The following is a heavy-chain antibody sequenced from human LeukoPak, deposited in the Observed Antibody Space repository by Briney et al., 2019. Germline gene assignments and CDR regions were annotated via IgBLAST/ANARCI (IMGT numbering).Heavy chain of an antibody. Sequence: GGSLRLSCVASGFSFGNYAMSWVRQAPGNGLQWVSQISGTGGATWYAGFARDRFTISRDNSKKTLYLQMSGLRVEDTAMYYCVKDPRDTYGTNWFVSWGQGTLLIVSS. CDR3: VKDPRDTYGTNWFVS. CDR1: GFSFGNYA. J-gene: IGHJ5*01. V-gene: IGHV3-23*01. CDR2: ISGTGGAT. D-gene: IGHD2-21*01.